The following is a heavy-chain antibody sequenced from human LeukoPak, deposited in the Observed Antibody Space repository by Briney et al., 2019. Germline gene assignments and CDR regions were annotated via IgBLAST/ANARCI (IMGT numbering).Heavy chain of an antibody. CDR2: SHSSGCT. CDR1: GGSFTSARQY. J-gene: IGHJ4*02. V-gene: IGHV4-39*01. Sequence: SETLTLTCAVSGGSFTSARQYWACMRQPPGKGLEGRESSHSSGCTYACPSLQSRLTISGATSKSQFSRKLTFVTAADTAVYYCTRHDDYGDKIDYWGQGPLVTVSS. CDR3: TRHDDYGDKIDY. D-gene: IGHD4-23*01.